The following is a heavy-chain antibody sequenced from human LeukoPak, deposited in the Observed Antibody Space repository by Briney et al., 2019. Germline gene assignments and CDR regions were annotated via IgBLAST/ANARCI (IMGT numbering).Heavy chain of an antibody. CDR1: GFSVGDNY. V-gene: IGHV3-9*01. Sequence: GGSLRLSCAASGFSVGDNYMSWVRQAPGKGLEWVSGISWNSGSIGYADSVKGRFTISRDNAKNSLYLQMNSLRAEDTALYYCARCSTSCYSGFDYWGQGTLVTVSS. CDR2: ISWNSGSI. CDR3: ARCSTSCYSGFDY. J-gene: IGHJ4*02. D-gene: IGHD2-2*02.